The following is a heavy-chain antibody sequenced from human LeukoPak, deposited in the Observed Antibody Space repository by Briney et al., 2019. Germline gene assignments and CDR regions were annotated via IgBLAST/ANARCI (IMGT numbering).Heavy chain of an antibody. Sequence: FTFXXYTMNWVRQAPGKXLEWVSYISSGNSNIYYADSVKGRFTISRDNAKNSVYLQMNSLRAEDTAVYYCAXXSXLNXXLXYWGQGTLXTISS. V-gene: IGHV3-48*01. J-gene: IGHJ4*02. CDR2: ISSGNSNI. CDR1: FTFXXYT. CDR3: AXXSXLNXXLXY.